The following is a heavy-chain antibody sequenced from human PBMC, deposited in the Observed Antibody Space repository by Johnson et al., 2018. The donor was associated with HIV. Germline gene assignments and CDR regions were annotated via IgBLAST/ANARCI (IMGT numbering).Heavy chain of an antibody. J-gene: IGHJ3*02. CDR2: IGTAGDT. V-gene: IGHV3-13*01. Sequence: EVQLVESGGGLKQPGGSLRLSCAASGFTFSSYDMHWVRQATGKGLEWVSPIGTAGDTYYPGSVKGRFSVSREDATNSLYLQRNSLRAGDTALYYCARAVCRGGRCYSHDAFDIWGQGTMVTVSS. D-gene: IGHD2-15*01. CDR1: GFTFSSYD. CDR3: ARAVCRGGRCYSHDAFDI.